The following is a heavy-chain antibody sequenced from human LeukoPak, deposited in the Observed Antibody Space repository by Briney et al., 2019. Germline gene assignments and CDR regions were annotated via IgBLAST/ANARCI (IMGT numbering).Heavy chain of an antibody. D-gene: IGHD2-2*01. V-gene: IGHV1-69*04. CDR2: IIPILGIA. CDR3: ARDQGCSSTSCHDGWFDP. J-gene: IGHJ5*02. CDR1: GGTFSSYT. Sequence: GSSVKVSCKASGGTFSSYTISWVRQAPGQGLEWMGRIIPILGIANYAQKFQGRVMITADKSTSTAYMELSSLRSEDTAVYYCARDQGCSSTSCHDGWFDPWGQGTLVTVSS.